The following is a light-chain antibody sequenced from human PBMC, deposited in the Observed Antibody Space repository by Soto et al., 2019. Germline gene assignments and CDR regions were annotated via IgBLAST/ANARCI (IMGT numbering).Light chain of an antibody. CDR1: SSNIATKS. J-gene: IGLJ1*01. CDR2: SNS. CDR3: AAWDDSLNARYV. V-gene: IGLV1-44*01. Sequence: QSVLTHPPSASGTPGQRVTISCSGSSSNIATKSVNWYQQLPGTAPKLLIYSNSQRSSGVPDRFSGSKSGTSASLAIRGLQSEDEADYYCAAWDDSLNARYVFGTGTKLTVL.